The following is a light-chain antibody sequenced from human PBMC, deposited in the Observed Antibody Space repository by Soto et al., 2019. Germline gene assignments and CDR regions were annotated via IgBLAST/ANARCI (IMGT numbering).Light chain of an antibody. V-gene: IGLV4-69*01. J-gene: IGLJ2*01. CDR2: LNSDGSH. CDR3: QTWGSGIMA. Sequence: QSVLTQSPSASASLGASVKLTCTLSSGHSNYAIAWHQQQPEKGPRYLMKLNSDGSHTKGDGIPDRFSGSSSGAERYLTISSLQSEDEADYYCQTWGSGIMAFGGGTKLTVL. CDR1: SGHSNYA.